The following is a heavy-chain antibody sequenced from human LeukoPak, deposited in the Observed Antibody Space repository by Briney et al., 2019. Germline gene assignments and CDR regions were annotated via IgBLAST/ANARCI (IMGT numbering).Heavy chain of an antibody. CDR2: IYSGGST. V-gene: IGHV3-53*01. Sequence: TGGSLRLSCAASGFTFSSYAMSWVRQAPGKGLEWVSVIYSGGSTHYADSVKGRFTISRDNSKNTLYLQMNSLRAEDTAVYYCARVVSSWYYFDYWGQGTLVTVSS. CDR1: GFTFSSYA. J-gene: IGHJ4*02. D-gene: IGHD6-13*01. CDR3: ARVVSSWYYFDY.